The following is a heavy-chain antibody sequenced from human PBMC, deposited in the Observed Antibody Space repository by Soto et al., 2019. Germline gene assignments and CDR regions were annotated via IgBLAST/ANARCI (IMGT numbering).Heavy chain of an antibody. CDR3: ARHLGHRGKWLERYYYYYGMDV. V-gene: IGHV5-51*01. CDR2: IYPGDSDT. J-gene: IGHJ6*02. Sequence: PGESLKISCQGFGYHFFGYWIGWVRQMPGKGLEWMGIIYPGDSDTRYSPSFQGQVTISADKSISTAYLQWSSLKASDTAMYYCARHLGHRGKWLERYYYYYGMDVWGQGTTVTVSS. D-gene: IGHD6-19*01. CDR1: GYHFFGYW.